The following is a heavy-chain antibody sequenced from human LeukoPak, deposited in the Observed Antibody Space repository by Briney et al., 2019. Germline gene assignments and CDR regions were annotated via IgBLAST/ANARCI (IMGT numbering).Heavy chain of an antibody. V-gene: IGHV1-2*02. CDR2: INPNSGGT. Sequence: GASVKVSCKASGYTFTGNYMHWVRQAPGQGLEWMGWINPNSGGTNYAQKFQGRVTMTRDTSISTAYMELSRLRSDDTAVYYCARMGINRTYYYDSSGHYYDRDYFDYWGQGTLVTVSS. CDR1: GYTFTGNY. J-gene: IGHJ4*02. CDR3: ARMGINRTYYYDSSGHYYDRDYFDY. D-gene: IGHD3-22*01.